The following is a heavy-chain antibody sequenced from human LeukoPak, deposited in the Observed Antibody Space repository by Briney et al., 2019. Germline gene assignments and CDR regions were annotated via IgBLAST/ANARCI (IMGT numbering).Heavy chain of an antibody. J-gene: IGHJ4*02. Sequence: GASVKVSCKASGYTFTGYYMHWVRQAPGQGLEWMGWINPNSGGTNYAQKFQGRVTMTRDTSISTAYMELSRLRSGDTAVYYCASGYCSGGSCLVYWGQGTLVTVSS. V-gene: IGHV1-2*02. CDR1: GYTFTGYY. D-gene: IGHD2-15*01. CDR3: ASGYCSGGSCLVY. CDR2: INPNSGGT.